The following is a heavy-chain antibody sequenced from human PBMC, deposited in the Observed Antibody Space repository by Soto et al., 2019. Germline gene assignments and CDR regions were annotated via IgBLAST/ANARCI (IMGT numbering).Heavy chain of an antibody. V-gene: IGHV1-69*06. J-gene: IGHJ5*02. CDR2: IIPIFGTA. Sequence: SVKVSCKASGGTFSSYAISWVRQAPGQGLEWMGGIIPIFGTANYAQKFQGRVTITADKSTSTAYMELSSLRSEDTAVYYCASVYDFWSGYYTRYGFDPWGQGTLVTVS. CDR1: GGTFSSYA. D-gene: IGHD3-3*01. CDR3: ASVYDFWSGYYTRYGFDP.